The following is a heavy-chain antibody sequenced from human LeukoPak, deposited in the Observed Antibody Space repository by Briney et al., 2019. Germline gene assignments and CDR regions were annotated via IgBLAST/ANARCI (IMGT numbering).Heavy chain of an antibody. D-gene: IGHD3-10*01. CDR1: GYTFTGYY. J-gene: IGHJ4*02. CDR3: ARMSFGGWYYYGSGSSDY. CDR2: INPNSGGT. V-gene: IGHV1-2*06. Sequence: ASVKVSCKASGYTFTGYYMHWVRQAPGQGLEWMGRINPNSGGTNYAQKFQGRVTMTRDTSISTAYMELSRLRSDDTAVYYRARMSFGGWYYYGSGSSDYWGQGTLVTVTS.